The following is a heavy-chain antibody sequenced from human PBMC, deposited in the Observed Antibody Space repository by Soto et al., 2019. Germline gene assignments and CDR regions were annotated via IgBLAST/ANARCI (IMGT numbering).Heavy chain of an antibody. CDR1: GGSISSGGYS. CDR2: IYHSGST. J-gene: IGHJ6*02. CDR3: ARDSHYYGSGDYGMDV. Sequence: QLQLQESGSGLVKPSQTLSLTCAVSGGSISSGGYSWSWIRQPPGKGLEWIGYIYHSGSTYYTPSLKSLVTISVDRSNTQFSLKLSSVTAADTAVYYCARDSHYYGSGDYGMDVWGQGTTVTVSS. D-gene: IGHD3-10*01. V-gene: IGHV4-30-2*01.